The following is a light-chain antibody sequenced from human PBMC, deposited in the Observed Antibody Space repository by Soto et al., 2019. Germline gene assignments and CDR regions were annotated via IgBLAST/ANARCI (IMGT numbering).Light chain of an antibody. CDR3: QHRSNWPQFT. CDR1: QRVSNY. J-gene: IGKJ3*01. V-gene: IGKV3-11*01. Sequence: EIVLTQSPATLYLSSGERATLSCRASQRVSNYLSWYQQKPGQSPRLLIYDASKRATSIPARFSGSGSGTDFSITISIIDPEHFAVYYCQHRSNWPQFTFSPGNKWDIQ. CDR2: DAS.